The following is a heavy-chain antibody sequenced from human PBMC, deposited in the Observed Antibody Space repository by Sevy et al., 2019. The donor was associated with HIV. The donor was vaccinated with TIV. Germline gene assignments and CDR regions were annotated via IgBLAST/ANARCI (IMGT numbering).Heavy chain of an antibody. V-gene: IGHV4-59*01. CDR3: AWTTPYYYYGMDV. J-gene: IGHJ6*02. D-gene: IGHD4-17*01. CDR1: DDSISGYY. CDR2: IYYSGRT. Sequence: SETLSLTCTVSDDSISGYYWSWIRQPPGKGLEWIGYIYYSGRTNYNPSLKSRATISADMSTNHFSLKLSSVTAADTAVYYCAWTTPYYYYGMDVWGQGTTVTVSS.